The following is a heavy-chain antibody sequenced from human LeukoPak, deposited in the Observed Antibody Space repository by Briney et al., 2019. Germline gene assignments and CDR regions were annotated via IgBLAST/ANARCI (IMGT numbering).Heavy chain of an antibody. CDR3: ARIRPTITMVRGFDY. V-gene: IGHV1-18*01. CDR1: GYTFTSYG. CDR2: ISAYNGNT. D-gene: IGHD3-10*01. Sequence: ASVKVSCKASGYTFTSYGISWVRQAPGQGLEWMGWISAYNGNTNYAQKLQGRVTMTTDTSTSTAYMELRSLRPDDTAVYYCARIRPTITMVRGFDYWGQGTLVTVSS. J-gene: IGHJ4*02.